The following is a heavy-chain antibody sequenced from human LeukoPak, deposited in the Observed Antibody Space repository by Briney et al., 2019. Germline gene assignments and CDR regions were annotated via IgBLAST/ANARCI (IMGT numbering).Heavy chain of an antibody. CDR1: GGSISSYY. V-gene: IGHV4-59*01. D-gene: IGHD5-12*01. CDR2: IYYSEST. J-gene: IGHJ4*02. Sequence: SETLSLTCTVSGGSISSYYWSWIRPPPGKGLEWIGYIYYSESTNYNPSLKSRVTISVDTSKNQFSLKLSSVTAADTAVYFCAKVAWDGGYVDAYWGQGTLVTVSS. CDR3: AKVAWDGGYVDAY.